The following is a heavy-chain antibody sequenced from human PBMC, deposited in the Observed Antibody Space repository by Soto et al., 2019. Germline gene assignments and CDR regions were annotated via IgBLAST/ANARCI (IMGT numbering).Heavy chain of an antibody. CDR2: IWYDGSNK. CDR3: AKDVLRDFDCQLCHYYGMDV. D-gene: IGHD3-9*01. Sequence: PGGSLRLSCAASGFTFSSYGMHWVRQAPGKGLEWVAVIWYDGSNKYYADSVKGRFTISRDNSKNTLYLQMNSLRAEDTAVYYCAKDVLRDFDCQLCHYYGMDVWGQGTTVTFSS. J-gene: IGHJ6*02. CDR1: GFTFSSYG. V-gene: IGHV3-30*02.